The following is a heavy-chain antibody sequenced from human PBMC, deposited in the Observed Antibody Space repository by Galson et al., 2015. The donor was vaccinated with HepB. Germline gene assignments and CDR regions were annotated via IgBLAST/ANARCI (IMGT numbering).Heavy chain of an antibody. Sequence: ETLSLTCTVSGGSISSSSYYWGWIRQPPGKGLEWIGSIYYSGSTYYNPSLKSRVTISVDTSKNQFSLKLSSVTAADTAVYYCAREFRFLEWLFDYWGQGTLVTVSS. V-gene: IGHV4-39*07. CDR1: GGSISSSSYY. D-gene: IGHD3-3*01. J-gene: IGHJ4*02. CDR3: AREFRFLEWLFDY. CDR2: IYYSGST.